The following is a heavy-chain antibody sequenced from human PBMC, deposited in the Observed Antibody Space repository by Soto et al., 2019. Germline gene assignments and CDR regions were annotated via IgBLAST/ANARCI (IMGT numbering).Heavy chain of an antibody. V-gene: IGHV4-4*02. D-gene: IGHD1-26*01. CDR2: IYHSGST. J-gene: IGHJ4*02. CDR1: GGSISSSNW. Sequence: PSDTLSLTCAVSGGSISSSNWWSWVRQPPGKGLEWIGGIYHSGSTNYNPSLKSRVTISVDKSKNQFSLKLSSVTAADTAVYYCARATSGSSKNFDYWGQATLVTVSS. CDR3: ARATSGSSKNFDY.